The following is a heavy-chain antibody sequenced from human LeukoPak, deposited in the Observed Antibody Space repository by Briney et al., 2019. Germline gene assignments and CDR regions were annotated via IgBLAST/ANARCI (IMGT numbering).Heavy chain of an antibody. CDR1: GFTFSSYW. J-gene: IGHJ2*01. CDR3: ARVVGAGYFDL. D-gene: IGHD1-26*01. V-gene: IGHV3-7*01. Sequence: GGSLRLSCAASGFTFSSYWMSWVRQAPGKGLEWVANINQDGSGKYYVDSVEGRFTISRDNAKNSLYLQMNSLRAEDTAVYYCARVVGAGYFDLWGRGTLVTVSS. CDR2: INQDGSGK.